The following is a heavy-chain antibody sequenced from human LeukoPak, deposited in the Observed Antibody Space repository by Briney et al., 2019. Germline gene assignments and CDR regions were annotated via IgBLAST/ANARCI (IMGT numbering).Heavy chain of an antibody. Sequence: PSETLSLTCTVSGGSISSSSYYWGWIRQPPGKGREWIGSIYYSGSTYYNPSLKSRVTISVDTSKNQFSLKLSSVTAADTAVYYCARDPHTSNQPDYWGQGTLVTVSS. CDR3: ARDPHTSNQPDY. CDR1: GGSISSSSYY. J-gene: IGHJ4*02. D-gene: IGHD2-2*01. V-gene: IGHV4-39*07. CDR2: IYYSGST.